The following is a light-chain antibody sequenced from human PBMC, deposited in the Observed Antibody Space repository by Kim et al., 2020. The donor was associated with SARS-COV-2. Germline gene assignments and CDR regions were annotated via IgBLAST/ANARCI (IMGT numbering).Light chain of an antibody. V-gene: IGKV1-5*03. CDR2: KAS. Sequence: DTQMTQSPSALSAFVGDRITITCRASQSIAGWLAWYQQKPGTAPKLLIYKASNLGSGVPSRFSGSGSGTEFTLTISSLQADDVATYYCQQYNTHSRTFGQGTKVDIK. J-gene: IGKJ1*01. CDR3: QQYNTHSRT. CDR1: QSIAGW.